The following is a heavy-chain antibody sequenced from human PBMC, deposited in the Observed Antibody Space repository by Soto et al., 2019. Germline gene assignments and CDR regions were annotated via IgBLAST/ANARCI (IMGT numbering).Heavy chain of an antibody. CDR1: GFTFSSYS. CDR3: ARDQSGYDPLFDY. J-gene: IGHJ4*02. D-gene: IGHD5-12*01. Sequence: PGGSLRLSCAASGFTFSSYSMNWVRQAPGKGLEWVSSISSSSSYIYYADSVKGRFTISRDNAKNSLYLQMNSLRAEDTAVYYCARDQSGYDPLFDYWGQGTLVTVSS. V-gene: IGHV3-21*01. CDR2: ISSSSSYI.